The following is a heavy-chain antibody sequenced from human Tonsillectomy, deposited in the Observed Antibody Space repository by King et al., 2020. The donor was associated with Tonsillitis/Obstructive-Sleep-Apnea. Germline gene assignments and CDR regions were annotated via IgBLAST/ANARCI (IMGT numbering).Heavy chain of an antibody. D-gene: IGHD4-17*01. J-gene: IGHJ2*01. CDR2: IIPIFGTA. CDR3: ARVSRYGDSVLGYFDL. Sequence: QLVQSGAEVKKPGSSVKVSCKASGGTFGTNAISWARQAPGQGLEWVGGIIPIFGTANYAQKFQGRFTITADDSTSTAYMELSSLRSEDTAVYYCARVSRYGDSVLGYFDLWGRGTLVTVSS. V-gene: IGHV1-69*01. CDR1: GGTFGTNA.